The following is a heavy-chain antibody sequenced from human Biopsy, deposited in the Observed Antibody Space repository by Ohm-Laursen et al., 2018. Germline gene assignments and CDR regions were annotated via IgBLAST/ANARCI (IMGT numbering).Heavy chain of an antibody. CDR3: ARDSGILNYGNFKYYHYYGMDV. CDR2: IYYSVMT. CDR1: GGSVSDSFHF. V-gene: IGHV4-61*01. Sequence: GTLSLTCTVSGGSVSDSFHFWSWIRQPPGKGLEWIGHIYYSVMTNYNPSLQSRVSISVDTSRNQVSLTLSSVTAADTAVYYCARDSGILNYGNFKYYHYYGMDVWGQGTKVTVSS. J-gene: IGHJ6*02. D-gene: IGHD4-11*01.